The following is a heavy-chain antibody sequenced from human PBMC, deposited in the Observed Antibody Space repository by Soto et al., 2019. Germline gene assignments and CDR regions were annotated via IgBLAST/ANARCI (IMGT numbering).Heavy chain of an antibody. D-gene: IGHD3-3*01. V-gene: IGHV3-20*04. CDR1: GFTFDDYG. CDR2: VNWNGGST. CDR3: AKDTPSDSFGVVIFKLVAFDI. Sequence: GGSLRLSCAASGFTFDDYGMSWARQAPGKGLEWVSGVNWNGGSTGYADSVKGRFTISRDNAKNSLYLQMNSLRAEDTAVYYCAKDTPSDSFGVVIFKLVAFDIWGQGTMVTVSS. J-gene: IGHJ3*02.